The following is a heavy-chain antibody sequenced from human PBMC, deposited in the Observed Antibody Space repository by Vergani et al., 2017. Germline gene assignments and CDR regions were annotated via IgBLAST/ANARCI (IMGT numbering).Heavy chain of an antibody. CDR1: GFTFSIYS. J-gene: IGHJ4*02. Sequence: EVQLVESGGGLVQPGGSLRLSCAASGFTFSIYSMNWVRQAPGKGLEWVSYISSSSSTIYYADSVKGRFTISRDNAKNSLYLQMNSLRAEDTAVYYCAREDVSFDYWGQGTLVTVSS. D-gene: IGHD3-16*01. CDR3: AREDVSFDY. CDR2: ISSSSSTI. V-gene: IGHV3-48*04.